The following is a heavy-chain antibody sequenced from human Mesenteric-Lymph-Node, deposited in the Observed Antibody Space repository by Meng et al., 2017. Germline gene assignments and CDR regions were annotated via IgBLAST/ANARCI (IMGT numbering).Heavy chain of an antibody. J-gene: IGHJ4*01. Sequence: GESLKISCAASGFTFSSYSMNWVRQAPGKGLEWVSAISSSSSYIYYADSVKGRFTISRDNAKNSLYLQMNSLRAEDTAVYYCARPIPGGYGDYVCDYWGHGTLVTVSS. CDR2: ISSSSSYI. CDR1: GFTFSSYS. V-gene: IGHV3-21*01. D-gene: IGHD4-17*01. CDR3: ARPIPGGYGDYVCDY.